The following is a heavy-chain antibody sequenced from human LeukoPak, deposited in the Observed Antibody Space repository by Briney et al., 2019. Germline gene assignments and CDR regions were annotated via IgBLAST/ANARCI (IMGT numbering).Heavy chain of an antibody. CDR1: GYSISSGYY. Sequence: TSETLSLTCTVSGYSISSGYYWGWIRQPPGKGLEWIGSGSTYYNPSLKSRVTISIDTSKNQFSLKLSSVTAADTAVYYCARDQGEYSSGWFPSYYFDYWGQGILVTVSS. CDR3: ARDQGEYSSGWFPSYYFDY. D-gene: IGHD6-19*01. CDR2: SGST. V-gene: IGHV4-38-2*02. J-gene: IGHJ4*02.